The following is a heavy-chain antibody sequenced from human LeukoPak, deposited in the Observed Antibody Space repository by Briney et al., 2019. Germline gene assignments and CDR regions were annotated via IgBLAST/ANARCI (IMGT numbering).Heavy chain of an antibody. CDR1: GYTFTSYY. CDR3: AREYCSGGSCYGLDS. Sequence: ASVKVSCKASGYTFTSYYMHWVRQAPGQGLEWMGIINPSGGSTSYAQKFQGRVTMTRDTSTSTVYMELSSLRSEDTAVYYCAREYCSGGSCYGLDSWGQGTLVTVSS. D-gene: IGHD2-15*01. J-gene: IGHJ4*02. V-gene: IGHV1-46*01. CDR2: INPSGGST.